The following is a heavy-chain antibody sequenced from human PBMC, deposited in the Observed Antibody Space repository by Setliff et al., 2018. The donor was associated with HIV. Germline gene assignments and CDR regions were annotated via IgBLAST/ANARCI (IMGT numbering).Heavy chain of an antibody. J-gene: IGHJ4*02. CDR3: ASVRVAAVAPYFDF. CDR2: INSNGGST. D-gene: IGHD6-13*01. Sequence: PGGSLRLSCATYGFTFSSYAMYWVRQAPGKGLEYVSAINSNGGSTYYADSVKGRFTISRDNSKSTVYLQMGSLRAEDMAVYYCASVRVAAVAPYFDFWGQGALVTVSS. CDR1: GFTFSSYA. V-gene: IGHV3-64*02.